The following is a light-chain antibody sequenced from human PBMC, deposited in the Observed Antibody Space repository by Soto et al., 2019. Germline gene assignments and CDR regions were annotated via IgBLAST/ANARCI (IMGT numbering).Light chain of an antibody. CDR1: SSDVGGYNY. J-gene: IGLJ3*02. Sequence: QSALTQPASVSGSPGQSITISCTGTSSDVGGYNYVSWYQQHPDKAPKLMFYEVSNRPSGVSNRFSGSKSGNTASLTISGLQAEDEADYYCTSYTTSSTHWVFGGGTKLTVL. V-gene: IGLV2-14*01. CDR2: EVS. CDR3: TSYTTSSTHWV.